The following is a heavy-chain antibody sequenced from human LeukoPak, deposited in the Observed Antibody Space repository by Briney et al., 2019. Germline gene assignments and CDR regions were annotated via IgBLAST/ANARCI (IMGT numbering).Heavy chain of an antibody. J-gene: IGHJ2*01. Sequence: ASVKVSCKASGYTFTSYYMHWVRQAPGQGLEWMGITNPSGGSTSYAQKFQGRVTMTRDTSTSTVYMELSSLRSEDTAVYYCARDRVTGTPGRYFDLWGRGTLVTVSS. V-gene: IGHV1-46*01. CDR3: ARDRVTGTPGRYFDL. D-gene: IGHD1-20*01. CDR2: TNPSGGST. CDR1: GYTFTSYY.